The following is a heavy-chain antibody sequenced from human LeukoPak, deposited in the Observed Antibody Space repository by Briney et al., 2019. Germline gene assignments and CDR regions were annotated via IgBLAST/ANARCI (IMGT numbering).Heavy chain of an antibody. V-gene: IGHV3-66*01. D-gene: IGHD3-22*01. J-gene: IGHJ4*02. CDR1: GFTVSSNY. Sequence: GGSLRLSCAASGFTVSSNYMSWVRQAPGKGLEWVSVIYSDGSTYYADSVKGRFTISRNNSKNTLYLQINSLRAADTAVYYCARDYNYYHSSGYWYYFDYWGQGTLVTVSS. CDR2: IYSDGST. CDR3: ARDYNYYHSSGYWYYFDY.